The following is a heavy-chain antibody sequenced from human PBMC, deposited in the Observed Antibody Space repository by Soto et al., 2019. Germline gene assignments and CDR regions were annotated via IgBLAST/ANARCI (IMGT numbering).Heavy chain of an antibody. J-gene: IGHJ5*02. Sequence: SVKVSCKASVGPFSSYAISWVRQAPGQGLEWVGGIIPIFGTANYAQKFQGRVTITADESTSTAYMELSSLRSEDTAVYYCARDRRPYAPYCSGGSCSGGWFDHWGQGTLVTVSS. V-gene: IGHV1-69*13. D-gene: IGHD2-15*01. CDR3: ARDRRPYAPYCSGGSCSGGWFDH. CDR2: IIPIFGTA. CDR1: VGPFSSYA.